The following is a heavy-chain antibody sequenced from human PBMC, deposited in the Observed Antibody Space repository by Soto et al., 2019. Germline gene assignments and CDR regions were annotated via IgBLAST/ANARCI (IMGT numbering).Heavy chain of an antibody. Sequence: NNDNYYWGWIRQPPGKGLEWIGIIFYNGFTYYSPSLKSRVTISVDTSKNQFSLKLTSVTAADTAVYYCARQDDFWSGSGWFDPWGQGTLVTVSS. CDR3: ARQDDFWSGSGWFDP. CDR2: IFYNGFT. CDR1: NNDNYY. V-gene: IGHV4-39*01. J-gene: IGHJ5*02. D-gene: IGHD3-3*01.